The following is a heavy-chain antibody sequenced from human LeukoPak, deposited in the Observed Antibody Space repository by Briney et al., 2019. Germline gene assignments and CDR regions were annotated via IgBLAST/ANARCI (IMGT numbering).Heavy chain of an antibody. CDR3: ASPITMIVVVTANPYDAFDI. CDR2: ISSSGSTI. V-gene: IGHV3-11*01. D-gene: IGHD3-22*01. CDR1: GFTFSSYY. J-gene: IGHJ3*02. Sequence: KSGGSLRLSCAASGFTFSSYYMSWIRQAPGKGLEWVSYISSSGSTIYYADSVKGRFTISRDNAKNSLYLQMNSLRAEDTAVYYCASPITMIVVVTANPYDAFDIWGQGTMVTVSS.